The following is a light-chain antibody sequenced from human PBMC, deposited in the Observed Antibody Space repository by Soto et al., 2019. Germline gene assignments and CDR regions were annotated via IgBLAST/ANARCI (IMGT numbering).Light chain of an antibody. CDR1: ALPNQY. Sequence: SYELTQPHSVSVSPGQTARITCSGDALPNQYAYWYQQKPGQAPVLVIYKDSERPSGIPERFSGSSSGTAVTLTVSGVQAEDEADYYCQSADSSGTYVFGTGTKLTVL. J-gene: IGLJ1*01. CDR2: KDS. CDR3: QSADSSGTYV. V-gene: IGLV3-25*03.